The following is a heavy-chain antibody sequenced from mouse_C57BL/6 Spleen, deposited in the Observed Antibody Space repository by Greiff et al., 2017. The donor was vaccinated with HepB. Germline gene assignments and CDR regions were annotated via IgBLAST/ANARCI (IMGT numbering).Heavy chain of an antibody. Sequence: QVQLKQPGAELVRPGSSVKLSCKASGYTFTSYWMHWVKQRPIQGLEWIGNIDPSDSETHYNQKFKDKATLTVDKSSSTAYMQLSSLTSEDSAVYYCAREGPWYYFDYWGQGTTLTVSS. V-gene: IGHV1-52*01. J-gene: IGHJ2*01. CDR2: IDPSDSET. CDR1: GYTFTSYW. CDR3: AREGPWYYFDY.